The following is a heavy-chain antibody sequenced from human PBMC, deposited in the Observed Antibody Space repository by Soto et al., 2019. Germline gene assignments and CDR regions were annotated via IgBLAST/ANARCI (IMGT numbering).Heavy chain of an antibody. CDR3: AITYCRDNSCPRDFDF. Sequence: QVQVVQSGAEVKKPESSVKVSCKPSGGTFNTYTVNWVRLAPGHGLEWMGRFIPILDMANYAQKFQDRVTITADRSTFTGCIELNSLTSDDTAVYYCAITYCRDNSCPRDFDFWGPGTRVTVSS. D-gene: IGHD2-21*01. CDR2: FIPILDMA. CDR1: GGTFNTYT. V-gene: IGHV1-69*02. J-gene: IGHJ4*02.